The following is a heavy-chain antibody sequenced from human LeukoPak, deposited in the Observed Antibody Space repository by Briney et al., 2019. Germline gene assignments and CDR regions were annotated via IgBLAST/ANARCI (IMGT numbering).Heavy chain of an antibody. V-gene: IGHV1-8*01. J-gene: IGHJ4*02. D-gene: IGHD6-6*01. CDR1: GYTFTSYD. CDR2: MNPNSGNT. CDR3: ARLAPRYSSSPRGGFDY. Sequence: ASVKVSCKASGYTFTSYDINWVRQATGQGLEWMGWMNPNSGNTGYAQRFQGRVTMTRNTSISTAYMELSSLRSEDTAVYYWARLAPRYSSSPRGGFDYWGQGTLVTVSS.